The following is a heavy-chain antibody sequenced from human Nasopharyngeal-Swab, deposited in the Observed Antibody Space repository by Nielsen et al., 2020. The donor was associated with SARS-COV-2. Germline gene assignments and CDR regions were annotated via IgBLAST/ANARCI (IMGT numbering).Heavy chain of an antibody. V-gene: IGHV3-23*01. J-gene: IGHJ4*02. CDR3: AKERTIFGVVIPSYDY. D-gene: IGHD3-3*01. CDR2: ISGSGGYT. CDR1: GFTFSTYA. Sequence: GESLKISCVASGFTFSTYAMSWVRQAPGKGLEWVSAISGSGGYTFYADSVKGRFTISRDNSKNTLYLQMNSLRAEDTAVYYCAKERTIFGVVIPSYDYWGQGTPVTVSS.